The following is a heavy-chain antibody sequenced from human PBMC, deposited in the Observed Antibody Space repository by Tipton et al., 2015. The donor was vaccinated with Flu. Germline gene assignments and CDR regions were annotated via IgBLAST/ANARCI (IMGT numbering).Heavy chain of an antibody. CDR2: TYYRSKWYN. J-gene: IGHJ6*02. CDR3: ARDLGNWNYNYYYGMDV. D-gene: IGHD1-20*01. Sequence: GLVKPSQTLSLTRAISGDSVSSNSAAWNWIRQSPSRGPEWLGRTYYRSKWYNDYAVSVKSRITINPDTSKNQFSLQLNSVTPEDTAVYYCARDLGNWNYNYYYGMDVWGQGTTVTVSS. V-gene: IGHV6-1*01. CDR1: GDSVSSNSAA.